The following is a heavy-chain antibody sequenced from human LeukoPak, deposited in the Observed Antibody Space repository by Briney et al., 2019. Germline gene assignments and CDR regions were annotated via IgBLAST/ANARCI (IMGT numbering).Heavy chain of an antibody. CDR1: GFTFSSYS. CDR2: ISSSSSYI. CDR3: ARDSGESGDSEKWAYYYYMDV. J-gene: IGHJ6*03. V-gene: IGHV3-21*01. D-gene: IGHD2-21*01. Sequence: PGGSLRLSCAASGFTFSSYSMNWVRQAPGKGLEWVSSISSSSSYIYYADSVKGRFTISRDNAKNSLYLQMNSLRAEDTAVYYCARDSGESGDSEKWAYYYYMDVWGKGTTVTVSS.